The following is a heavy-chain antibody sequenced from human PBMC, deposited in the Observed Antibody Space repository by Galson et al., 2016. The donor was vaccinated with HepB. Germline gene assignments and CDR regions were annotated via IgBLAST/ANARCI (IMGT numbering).Heavy chain of an antibody. CDR1: GITFSNYW. CDR3: LAGAR. J-gene: IGHJ3*01. Sequence: SLRLSCAASGITFSNYWMAWVRQAPGRGLEWVANIKEDGSEKFYGDSVRGRFAISTDISRDNTKRSLYLQLNSLRVEDTAVYYCLAGARWGQGTMVTVSS. V-gene: IGHV3-7*01. CDR2: IKEDGSEK.